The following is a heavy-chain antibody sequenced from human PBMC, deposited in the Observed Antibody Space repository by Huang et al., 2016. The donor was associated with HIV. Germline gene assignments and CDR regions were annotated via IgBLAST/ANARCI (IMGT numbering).Heavy chain of an antibody. CDR1: GGSFSGPN. Sequence: QVQLHQWGAGLLKPSETLSLTCAVYGGSFSGPNWTWIRQTPGKGLEWIGEIKHGGRTNYSPSLKRRVTISLDTSKNQFSLRLRSVIAADTAVYYCARGRGDARGFLGLDFWGQGTLVTVSS. D-gene: IGHD3-16*01. J-gene: IGHJ4*02. V-gene: IGHV4-34*01. CDR3: ARGRGDARGFLGLDF. CDR2: IKHGGRT.